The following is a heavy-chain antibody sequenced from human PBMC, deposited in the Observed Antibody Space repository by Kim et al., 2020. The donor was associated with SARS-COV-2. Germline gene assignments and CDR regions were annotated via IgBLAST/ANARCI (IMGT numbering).Heavy chain of an antibody. J-gene: IGHJ4*02. V-gene: IGHV3-30*18. CDR2: ISYDGSNK. CDR3: AKDRGRYCSGGSCYSFDY. D-gene: IGHD2-15*01. Sequence: GGSLRLSCAASGFTFSSYGMHWVRQAPGKGLEWVAVISYDGSNKYYADSVEGRFTISRDNSKNTLYLQMNSLRAEDTAVYYCAKDRGRYCSGGSCYSFDYWGQGTLVTVSS. CDR1: GFTFSSYG.